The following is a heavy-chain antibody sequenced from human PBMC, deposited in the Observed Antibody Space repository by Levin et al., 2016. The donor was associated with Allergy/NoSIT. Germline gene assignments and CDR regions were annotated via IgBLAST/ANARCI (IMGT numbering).Heavy chain of an antibody. CDR2: ITRGGSI. D-gene: IGHD6-13*01. J-gene: IGHJ6*02. Sequence: SETLSLTCAVYGGSFSGYYWTWIRQPPGKGLEWIGEITRGGSINYNPSLKTRVTISVDTSKNQFSLKLKFVTAADTAVYYCARHLTSDSSSWTRPYYYYYGMDVWGQGTTVTVSS. CDR1: GGSFSGYY. CDR3: ARHLTSDSSSWTRPYYYYYGMDV. V-gene: IGHV4-34*01.